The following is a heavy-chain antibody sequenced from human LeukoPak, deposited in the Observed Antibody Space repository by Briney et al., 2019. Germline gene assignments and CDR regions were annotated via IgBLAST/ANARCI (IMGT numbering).Heavy chain of an antibody. CDR3: ARGNGGGPMVRGVIITSPKYYYYGMDV. J-gene: IGHJ6*02. D-gene: IGHD3-10*01. CDR1: GGSFRGYY. CDR2: IYYSGST. V-gene: IGHV4-34*09. Sequence: SETLSLTCADYGGSFRGYYWSWIRQPPGKGLEWGGYIYYSGSTYYNPSLKGRVTISVDTSKNQFSLKLSSVTAADAAVYYCARGNGGGPMVRGVIITSPKYYYYGMDVWGQGTTVTVSS.